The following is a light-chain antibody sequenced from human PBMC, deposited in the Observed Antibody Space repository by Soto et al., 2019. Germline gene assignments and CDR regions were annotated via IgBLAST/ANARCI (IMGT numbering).Light chain of an antibody. Sequence: DIQMTQSPSTLSASVGDRVTITCRASQSISSWLAWYQQKPGKAPKLLIYDASSLESGVPSGFSGSGSGTEFTLTISSLQPDDFATYYCQQYNSYLRTFGQGTKVEIK. CDR2: DAS. CDR1: QSISSW. V-gene: IGKV1-5*01. CDR3: QQYNSYLRT. J-gene: IGKJ1*01.